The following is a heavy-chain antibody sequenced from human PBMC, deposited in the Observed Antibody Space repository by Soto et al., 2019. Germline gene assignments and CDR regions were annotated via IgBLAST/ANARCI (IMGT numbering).Heavy chain of an antibody. Sequence: QVQLVESGGGVVQPGRSLRLSCAASGFTFSSYAMHWVRQAPGKGLEWVAVISYDGSNKYYADSVKGRFTISRDNSNNTLYLPMNSLRAEDTAVYYCARGDDEGADYFGYLGQGTLVTVSS. CDR1: GFTFSSYA. D-gene: IGHD1-1*01. CDR3: ARGDDEGADYFGY. V-gene: IGHV3-30-3*01. CDR2: ISYDGSNK. J-gene: IGHJ4*02.